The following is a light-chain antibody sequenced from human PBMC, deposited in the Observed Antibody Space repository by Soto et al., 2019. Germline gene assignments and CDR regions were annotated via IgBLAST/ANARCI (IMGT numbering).Light chain of an antibody. CDR2: LNSDGSH. J-gene: IGLJ2*01. CDR3: QTWGTGSGMV. CDR1: SGHSSYA. V-gene: IGLV4-69*01. Sequence: QPVLTQSPSASASLGASVKLTCTLSSGHSSYAIAWHQQQPEKGPRYLMKLNSDGSHSKGDGIPDRFSGSSSGAERYLTISSLQSEDEADYYCQTWGTGSGMVFGGGTKVTVL.